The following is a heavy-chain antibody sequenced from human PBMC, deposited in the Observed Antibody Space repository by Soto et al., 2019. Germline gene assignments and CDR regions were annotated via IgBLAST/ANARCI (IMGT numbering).Heavy chain of an antibody. CDR2: ISGSGGST. V-gene: IGHV3-23*01. CDR3: AKDSSSWPDGYYYGMDV. D-gene: IGHD6-13*01. Sequence: EVQLLESGGGLVQPGGSLRLSCAASGFTFSSYVMSWVRQAPGKGLEWVSAISGSGGSTYYADSVKGRFTISRDNSKNTLYLQMNSLGAEDTAVYYCAKDSSSWPDGYYYGMDVWGQGTTDTVSS. CDR1: GFTFSSYV. J-gene: IGHJ6*02.